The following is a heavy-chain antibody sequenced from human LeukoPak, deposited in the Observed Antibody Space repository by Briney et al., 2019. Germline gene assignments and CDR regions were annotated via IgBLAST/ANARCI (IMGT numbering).Heavy chain of an antibody. CDR1: GGTFISYT. CDR2: IIPILGIA. Sequence: SVKVSCKASGGTFISYTISWVRQAPGQGLEWMGRIIPILGIANYAQKFQGRVTITADKSTSTAYMELSSLRSEDTAVYYCARDYQEYYYGSGSPAFDPWGQGILVTVSS. D-gene: IGHD3-10*01. J-gene: IGHJ5*02. CDR3: ARDYQEYYYGSGSPAFDP. V-gene: IGHV1-69*04.